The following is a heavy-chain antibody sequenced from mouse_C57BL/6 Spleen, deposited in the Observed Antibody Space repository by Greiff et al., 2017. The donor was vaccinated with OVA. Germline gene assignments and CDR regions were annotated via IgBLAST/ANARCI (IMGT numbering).Heavy chain of an antibody. CDR1: GYAFSSSW. CDR3: ARRGKYDYFDY. D-gene: IGHD2-1*01. CDR2: NYPGDGDT. J-gene: IGHJ2*01. V-gene: IGHV1-82*01. Sequence: QVQLEQSGPELVKPGASVKISCKASGYAFSSSWMNWVKQRPGKGLEWIGRNYPGDGDTNYNGKVKGKATLTADKSASTAYMQLSSLTSEDAAVYYCARRGKYDYFDYWGQGTTLTVSS.